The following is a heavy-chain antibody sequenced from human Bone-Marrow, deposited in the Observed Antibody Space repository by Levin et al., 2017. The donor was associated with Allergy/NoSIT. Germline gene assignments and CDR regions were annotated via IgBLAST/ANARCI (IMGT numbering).Heavy chain of an antibody. CDR1: GGSFSGYY. Sequence: PSETLSLTCAVYGGSFSGYYWSWIRQPPGKGLEWIGEINHSGSTNYNPSLKSRVTISVDTSKNQFSLKLSSVTAADTAVYYCARVEGWLPMFDPWGQGTLVTVAS. CDR3: ARVEGWLPMFDP. D-gene: IGHD5-12*01. J-gene: IGHJ5*02. CDR2: INHSGST. V-gene: IGHV4-34*01.